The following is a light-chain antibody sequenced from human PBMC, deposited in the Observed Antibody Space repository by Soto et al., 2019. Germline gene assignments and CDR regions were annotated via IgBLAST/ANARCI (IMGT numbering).Light chain of an antibody. V-gene: IGLV2-14*01. CDR1: SSDVGGYNY. CDR3: SSYTSSSIDYV. CDR2: EVS. J-gene: IGLJ1*01. Sequence: QSALTQSASVSGSPGQSITISCTGTSSDVGGYNYVSWYQQHPGKAPKLMIYEVSNRPSGVSNRFSGSKSGNTASLTISGLQAEDEADYYCSSYTSSSIDYVFATGTKLTVL.